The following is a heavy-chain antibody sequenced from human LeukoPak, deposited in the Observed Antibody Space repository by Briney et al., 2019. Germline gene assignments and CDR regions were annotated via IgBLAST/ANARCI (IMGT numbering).Heavy chain of an antibody. D-gene: IGHD2-2*01. CDR3: ARVVVPAALDY. J-gene: IGHJ4*02. CDR2: IKQDGSEK. V-gene: IGHV3-7*01. Sequence: GGSLRLSCAASGFTFSSYSMNWVRQAPGKGLEWVANIKQDGSEKYYVDSVKGRFTISRDNAKNSLYLQMNSLRAEDTAVYYCARVVVPAALDYWGQGTLVTVSS. CDR1: GFTFSSYS.